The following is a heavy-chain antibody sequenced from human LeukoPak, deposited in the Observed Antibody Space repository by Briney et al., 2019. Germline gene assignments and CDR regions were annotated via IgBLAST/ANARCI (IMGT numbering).Heavy chain of an antibody. Sequence: NPGGSLRLSCAASGFTFSSYSMNWVCQAPGRGLEWVPSISSSSSYIYYADSVKGRFTISRDNAKNSLYLQMNSLRAEDTAVYYCARETVGAPHAYDAFDIWGQGTMVTVSS. V-gene: IGHV3-21*01. D-gene: IGHD1-26*01. CDR2: ISSSSSYI. J-gene: IGHJ3*02. CDR3: ARETVGAPHAYDAFDI. CDR1: GFTFSSYS.